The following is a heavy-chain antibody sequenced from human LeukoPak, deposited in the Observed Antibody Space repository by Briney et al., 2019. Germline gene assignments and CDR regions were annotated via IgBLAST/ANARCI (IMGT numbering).Heavy chain of an antibody. D-gene: IGHD4-17*01. Sequence: PGGSLRLSCAASGFTFSSFGMHWVRQPPGKGLEWVAVLSYDGSNNYYADSVKGRFTISRDNSKNTLYLQMNSLRAEDTAVYYCAKDASTVTLHADYWGQGTLVTVSS. V-gene: IGHV3-30*18. J-gene: IGHJ4*02. CDR1: GFTFSSFG. CDR2: LSYDGSNN. CDR3: AKDASTVTLHADY.